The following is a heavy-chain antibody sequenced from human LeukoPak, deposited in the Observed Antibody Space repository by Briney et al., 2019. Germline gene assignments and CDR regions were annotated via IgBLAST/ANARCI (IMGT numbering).Heavy chain of an antibody. D-gene: IGHD1-26*01. CDR2: INPNSGGT. V-gene: IGHV1-2*02. J-gene: IGHJ4*02. CDR1: GYTFTGYY. CDR3: AREVMWEPMDY. Sequence: GASVKVSCKASGYTFTGYYMHWVRQAPGQGLEWMGWINPNSGGTNYAQKFQGRVTMTRDTSISTAYMELRSLRSDDTAVYYCAREVMWEPMDYWGQGTLVTVSS.